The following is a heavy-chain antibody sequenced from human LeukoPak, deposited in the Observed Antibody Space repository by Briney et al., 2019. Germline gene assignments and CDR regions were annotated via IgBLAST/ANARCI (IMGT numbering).Heavy chain of an antibody. CDR2: ISDSGDGT. Sequence: GGSLRLSCAASGFTFSSYAMHWVRQGPGKGLEWVSAISDSGDGTYYADSVKARFTISRDNSKNTVYLEMSSLRVEDTAVYHCVREVSAWPKNWFDPWGQGTLVIVSS. J-gene: IGHJ5*02. D-gene: IGHD3-3*01. V-gene: IGHV3-23*01. CDR3: VREVSAWPKNWFDP. CDR1: GFTFSSYA.